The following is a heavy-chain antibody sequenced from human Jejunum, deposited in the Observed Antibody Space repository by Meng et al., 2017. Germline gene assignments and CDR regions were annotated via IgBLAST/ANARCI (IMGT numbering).Heavy chain of an antibody. CDR3: ASDRITD. V-gene: IGHV3-74*01. CDR2: VSTDGTIT. J-gene: IGHJ1*01. CDR1: GFTFSSHW. D-gene: IGHD3-16*01. Sequence: VELVESGGGVVTPGGSLRLSCAASGFTFSSHWMHWVRQAPGKGLVWLSRVSTDGTITNYADSVKGRFTISRDNAKDTVFLEMNSLRVEDTAVYYCASDRITDWGQGTLVTVSS.